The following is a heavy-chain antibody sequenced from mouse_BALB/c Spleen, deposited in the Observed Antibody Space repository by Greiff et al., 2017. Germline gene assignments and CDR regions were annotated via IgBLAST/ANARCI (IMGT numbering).Heavy chain of an antibody. V-gene: IGHV1S56*01. CDR1: GYTFTSYY. CDR2: IYPGNVYT. Sequence: QVQLKESGPELVKPGASVRISCKASGYTFTSYYIHWVKQRPGQGLEWIGWIYPGNVYTKYNEKFKGKATLTADKSSSTAYMQLSSLTSEDSAVYFCARERYAMDYWGQGTSVTVSS. J-gene: IGHJ4*01. CDR3: ARERYAMDY.